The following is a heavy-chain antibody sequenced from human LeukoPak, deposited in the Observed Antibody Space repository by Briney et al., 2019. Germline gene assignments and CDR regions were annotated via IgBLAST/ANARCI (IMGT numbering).Heavy chain of an antibody. CDR2: ISSSGSTI. D-gene: IGHD5-18*01. CDR3: ASQFYGYGSRNLGH. CDR1: GFTFSDYY. Sequence: GGSLRLSCAASGFTFSDYYMSWIRQAPGKGLEWVSYISSSGSTIYYADSVKGRFTISRDNAKNSLYLQMNSLRAEDTAVYYCASQFYGYGSRNLGHWGQGTLVTVSS. V-gene: IGHV3-11*01. J-gene: IGHJ4*02.